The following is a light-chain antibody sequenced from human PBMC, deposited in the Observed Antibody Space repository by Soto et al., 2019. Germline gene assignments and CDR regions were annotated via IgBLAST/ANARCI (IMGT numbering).Light chain of an antibody. V-gene: IGKV1-39*01. CDR2: AAS. J-gene: IGKJ1*01. Sequence: DIQMTQSPSSLSASLGDRFTITCLASQTISSYLNWYQQKPGKAPKLLIYAASSLQSGVPSRFSGSGSGTDFTLTISSLQPEDFATYYCQQSYSTPRTFGQGTKVDIK. CDR1: QTISSY. CDR3: QQSYSTPRT.